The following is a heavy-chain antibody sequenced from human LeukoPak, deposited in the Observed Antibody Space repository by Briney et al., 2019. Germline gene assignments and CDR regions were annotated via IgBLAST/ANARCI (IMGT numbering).Heavy chain of an antibody. CDR2: IYTSGST. Sequence: SETLSLTCTVSGGSISSYYWSWIRQPPGKGLEWIGYIYTSGSTNYNPSLKSRVTISVDTSKNQFSLKLSSVTAADTAVYYCARLVGCSSTSCPAPNRFDPWGQGTLVTVSS. CDR3: ARLVGCSSTSCPAPNRFDP. V-gene: IGHV4-4*09. CDR1: GGSISSYY. D-gene: IGHD2-2*01. J-gene: IGHJ5*02.